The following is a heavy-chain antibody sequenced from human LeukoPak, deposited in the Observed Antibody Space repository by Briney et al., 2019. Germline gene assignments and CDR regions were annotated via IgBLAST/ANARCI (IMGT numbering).Heavy chain of an antibody. D-gene: IGHD3-3*01. Sequence: GASVKVSCKASGGTFISYTISWVRQAPGQGREWMGRIIPILGIANYAQKFQGRVTITADKSTSTAYMELSSLRSEDTAVYYCARGGYYDSTYWGQGTLVTVSS. J-gene: IGHJ4*02. CDR3: ARGGYYDSTY. V-gene: IGHV1-69*02. CDR2: IIPILGIA. CDR1: GGTFISYT.